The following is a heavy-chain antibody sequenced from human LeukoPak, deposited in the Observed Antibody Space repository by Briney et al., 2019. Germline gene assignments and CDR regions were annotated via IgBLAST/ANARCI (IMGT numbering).Heavy chain of an antibody. J-gene: IGHJ4*02. CDR3: EKGTYDSRGHFDY. CDR1: GFTFSSYA. V-gene: IGHV3-23*01. CDR2: ISGSGTNT. D-gene: IGHD3-22*01. Sequence: GGSLRLSCAASGFTFSSYAMTWVRQAPGKGLEWVSGISGSGTNTYYADSVKGRFTISRDNSKNTMYLQMNSMRAEDTAAYYCEKGTYDSRGHFDYWGQGTLVSVSS.